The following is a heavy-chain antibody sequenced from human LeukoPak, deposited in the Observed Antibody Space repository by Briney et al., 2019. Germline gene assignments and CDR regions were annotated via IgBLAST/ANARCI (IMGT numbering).Heavy chain of an antibody. D-gene: IGHD2-2*01. CDR1: GFTFSSYG. CDR2: IRYDGSKK. Sequence: GGSLRLSCAASGFTFSSYGMHWVRQAPGKGLEWVAFIRYDGSKKYYADSVKGRFTISRDNSKNTLYVQVNSLRAEDTAVFYCARGQGYESYYYMDVWGKGTTVSVSS. J-gene: IGHJ6*03. V-gene: IGHV3-30*02. CDR3: ARGQGYESYYYMDV.